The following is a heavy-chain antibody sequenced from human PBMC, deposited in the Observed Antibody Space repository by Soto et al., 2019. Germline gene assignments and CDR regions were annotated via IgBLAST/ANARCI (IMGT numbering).Heavy chain of an antibody. CDR1: GFTFSSYA. CDR2: ISYDGSNK. Sequence: QVQLVESGGGVVQPGRSLRLSCAASGFTFSSYAMHWVRQAPGKGLEWVAGISYDGSNKYYADSVKGRFTISRDNPKNSLDPQINSLTAEDTAGCYCARGARCDALDNWGQGTM. J-gene: IGHJ3*02. CDR3: ARGARCDALDN. V-gene: IGHV3-30-3*01.